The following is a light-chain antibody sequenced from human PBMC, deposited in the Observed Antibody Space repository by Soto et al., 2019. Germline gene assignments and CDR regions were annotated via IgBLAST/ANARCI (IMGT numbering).Light chain of an antibody. Sequence: QSVLTQPASVSGSPGQSITISCTGTSSDVGGYNSVSWYQQHPGEAPKLMISDVSNRPSGVSPRFSGSKSGNTASLTISGLQAEYEADCYCSSYTNSNTSYVFATGTKVTVL. J-gene: IGLJ1*01. CDR3: SSYTNSNTSYV. CDR2: DVS. CDR1: SSDVGGYNS. V-gene: IGLV2-14*01.